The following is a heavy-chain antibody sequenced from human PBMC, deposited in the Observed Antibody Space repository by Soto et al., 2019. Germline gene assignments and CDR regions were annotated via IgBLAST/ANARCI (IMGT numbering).Heavy chain of an antibody. CDR3: VRDNGGMDV. CDR1: GLTFNNYD. J-gene: IGHJ6*02. V-gene: IGHV3-48*03. CDR2: ITTSGGST. Sequence: PGGSLRLSCAASGLTFNNYDMNWVRQAPGKGLEWISRITTSGGSTWYADSVRGRSTISRDNAKNSLDLQMNSLTAADSAIYHCVRDNGGMDVWGQGTTVTVSS.